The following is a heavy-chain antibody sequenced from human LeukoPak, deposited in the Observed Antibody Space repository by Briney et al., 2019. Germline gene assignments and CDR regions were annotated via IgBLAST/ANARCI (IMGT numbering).Heavy chain of an antibody. CDR3: ARDTRQWLVMGYFDY. CDR2: IGSSGSTI. D-gene: IGHD6-19*01. CDR1: GFTFSDYY. V-gene: IGHV3-11*04. J-gene: IGHJ4*02. Sequence: NTGGSLRLSCAASGFTFSDYYMSWIRQAPGKGLEWVSYIGSSGSTIYYADSVKGRFTISRDNAKNSLYLQMNSLRAEDTAVYYCARDTRQWLVMGYFDYWGQGTLVTVSS.